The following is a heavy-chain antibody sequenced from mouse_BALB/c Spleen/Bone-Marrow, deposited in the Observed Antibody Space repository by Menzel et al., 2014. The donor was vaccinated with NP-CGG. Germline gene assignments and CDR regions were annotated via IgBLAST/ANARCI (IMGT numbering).Heavy chain of an antibody. J-gene: IGHJ4*01. CDR3: TRKGALITHYYAMTT. CDR1: GFTFSSFG. D-gene: IGHD2-4*01. CDR2: ISSGSSTI. Sequence: EVNVVESGGGLVQPGGSRKLSCAASGFTFSSFGMHWVRQAPEKGLEWVAYISSGSSTIYYADTVKGRFTISRDNPKNTLFLQMTSLRSEDTAMYYCTRKGALITHYYAMTTGVREPQSPSPQ. V-gene: IGHV5-17*02.